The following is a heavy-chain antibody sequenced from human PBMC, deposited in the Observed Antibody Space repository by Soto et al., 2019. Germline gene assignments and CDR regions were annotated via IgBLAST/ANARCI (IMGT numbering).Heavy chain of an antibody. D-gene: IGHD6-13*01. V-gene: IGHV3-33*01. CDR2: IWSDGNNR. CDR1: GFMFSNHG. J-gene: IGHJ5*02. CDR3: VRHPERIAQIGWFDP. Sequence: GGSLRLSCAASGFMFSNHGMHWVRQAPGKGLEWVAVIWSDGNNRYYADSVKGRFTISRDNSKNTVYLQMNSLRAEDTAVYYCVRHPERIAQIGWFDPWGQGTLVTVSS.